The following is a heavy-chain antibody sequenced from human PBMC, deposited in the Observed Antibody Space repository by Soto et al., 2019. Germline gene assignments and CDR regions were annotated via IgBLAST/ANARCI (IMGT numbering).Heavy chain of an antibody. Sequence: SETLSLTCTVSGGSISSSSYYWGWIRQPPGKGLEWIGSIYYSGSTYYNPSLKSRVTISVDTFKNQFSLKLSSVTAADTAVYYCARHLHDYGDYDRPFNWFDPWGQGTLVTVSS. CDR1: GGSISSSSYY. J-gene: IGHJ5*02. D-gene: IGHD4-17*01. CDR2: IYYSGST. V-gene: IGHV4-39*01. CDR3: ARHLHDYGDYDRPFNWFDP.